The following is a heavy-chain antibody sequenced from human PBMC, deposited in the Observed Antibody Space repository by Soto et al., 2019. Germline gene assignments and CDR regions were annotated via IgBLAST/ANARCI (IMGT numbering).Heavy chain of an antibody. J-gene: IGHJ4*02. V-gene: IGHV3-30*18. CDR1: GFTFSTYG. CDR2: ISYDGGSK. Sequence: VQLVESGGGVVQPGKSLRLSCAASGFTFSTYGIHWVRQAPGKGLEWVALISYDGGSKYYGDSVKGRFIISRDNSHNTVSLQMNSLRADDTAVYFCAKEQLAMTVVVADSFDSWGQGTLVTVSS. CDR3: AKEQLAMTVVVADSFDS. D-gene: IGHD3-22*01.